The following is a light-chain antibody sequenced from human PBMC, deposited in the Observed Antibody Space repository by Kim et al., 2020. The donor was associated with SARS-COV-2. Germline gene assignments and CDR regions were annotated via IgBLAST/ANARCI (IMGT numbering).Light chain of an antibody. V-gene: IGKV1-9*01. J-gene: IGKJ1*01. Sequence: GDRVAVTCRTSQGIDNHLAWYQQKLGKAPKLLIFAASTLQGGVPSRFSGSGSGTEFTLTVSSLQPEDFAIYYCQQLNTYPWTFGQGTKV. CDR3: QQLNTYPWT. CDR1: QGIDNH. CDR2: AAS.